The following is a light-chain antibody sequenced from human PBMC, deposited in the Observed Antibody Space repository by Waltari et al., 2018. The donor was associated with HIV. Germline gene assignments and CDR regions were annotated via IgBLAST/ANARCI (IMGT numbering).Light chain of an antibody. CDR3: QQSASTPRT. J-gene: IGKJ1*01. CDR2: GAS. Sequence: DIQMTQSPSSLSASVGDRVTITCRASQDIGGYLNWYQQKAGKAPKLLIYGASNLQSGVPSRFSGSESGTDFTLSISSLQPEDFATYYCQQSASTPRTFGRGTNVGIK. CDR1: QDIGGY. V-gene: IGKV1-39*01.